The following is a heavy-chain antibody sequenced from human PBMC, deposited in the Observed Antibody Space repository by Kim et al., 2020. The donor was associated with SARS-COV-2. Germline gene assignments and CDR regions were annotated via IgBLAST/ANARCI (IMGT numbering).Heavy chain of an antibody. Sequence: GGSLRLSCAASGFTLSSYAMSWVRQAPGKGLEWVSAISGSGGSTYYADSVKGRFTISRDNSKNTLYLQMNSLRAEDTAVYYCAKDLLGEFDVEKYYGMDVWGQGTTVTVSS. D-gene: IGHD3-10*01. CDR2: ISGSGGST. CDR1: GFTLSSYA. J-gene: IGHJ6*02. V-gene: IGHV3-23*01. CDR3: AKDLLGEFDVEKYYGMDV.